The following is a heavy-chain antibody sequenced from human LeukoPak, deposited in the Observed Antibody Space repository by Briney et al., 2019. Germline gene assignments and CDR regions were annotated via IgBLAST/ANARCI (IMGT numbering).Heavy chain of an antibody. CDR3: ARRFRGSSELDY. Sequence: SETLSLTCTISGGSISSISYYWGWIRQPPGKGLEWIGSIYYTGSTYYNPSLKSRVTVSVDTSKNQFSLNLRSVTAADTAVYYCARRFRGSSELDYWGQGTLVTVSS. CDR1: GGSISSISYY. V-gene: IGHV4-39*01. D-gene: IGHD1-26*01. CDR2: IYYTGST. J-gene: IGHJ4*02.